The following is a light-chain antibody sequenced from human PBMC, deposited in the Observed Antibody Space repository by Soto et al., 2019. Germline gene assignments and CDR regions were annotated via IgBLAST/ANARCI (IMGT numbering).Light chain of an antibody. CDR3: HQRQSWPRT. CDR1: QTVNSGY. V-gene: IGKV3-20*01. CDR2: SAS. Sequence: VLTQSPGTLSLSPGERATLPCRASQTVNSGYVAWYQQKHGQAPRLLIYSASTRATGIPDRFSGSGSGTDFTLTISDVQPEDFAIYYCHQRQSWPRTFGQGTKVDIK. J-gene: IGKJ1*01.